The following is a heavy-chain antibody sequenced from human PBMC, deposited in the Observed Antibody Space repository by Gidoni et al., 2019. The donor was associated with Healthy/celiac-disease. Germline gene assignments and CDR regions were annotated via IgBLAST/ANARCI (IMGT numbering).Heavy chain of an antibody. V-gene: IGHV4-34*01. CDR2: INHSGST. CDR1: GGSVSGYY. J-gene: IGHJ3*02. Sequence: QVQLQQWGAGLLKRSETLSLTCPVDGGSVSGYYWSWIRQPPGKGLEWIGEINHSGSTNYNPSLKSRVTISVDTSKNQCSLKRSSVTAADTAVYYCARGQRRWDSTHAFDIWGQGTMVTVSS. D-gene: IGHD2-2*01. CDR3: ARGQRRWDSTHAFDI.